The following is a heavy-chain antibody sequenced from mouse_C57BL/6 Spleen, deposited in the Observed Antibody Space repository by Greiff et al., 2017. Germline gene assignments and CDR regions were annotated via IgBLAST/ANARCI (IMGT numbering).Heavy chain of an antibody. J-gene: IGHJ3*01. D-gene: IGHD1-1*01. Sequence: VQLQQSGPELVKPGASVKISCKASGYTFTDYYINWVKQRPGQGLEWIGWIYPVSGNTKYNEKFKGKATLTVDTSSSPAYMQLSSLTSEDSAVYFCARSGDYGSSWFAYWGQGTLVTVSA. CDR3: ARSGDYGSSWFAY. CDR2: IYPVSGNT. V-gene: IGHV1-84*01. CDR1: GYTFTDYY.